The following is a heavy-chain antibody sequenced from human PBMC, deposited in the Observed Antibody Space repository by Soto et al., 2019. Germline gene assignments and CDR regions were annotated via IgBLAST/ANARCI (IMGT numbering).Heavy chain of an antibody. V-gene: IGHV3-30*18. CDR2: ISYDGSTK. CDR3: AKETVEYYFDY. J-gene: IGHJ4*02. Sequence: PGGSLRLSCAASGFTFSIYGMHWVRQAPGKGLEWVAVISYDGSTKYYADSVKGRFTISRDNSKNTLYLQMNSLRGEDTAVYYCAKETVEYYFDYWGQGT. D-gene: IGHD3-3*01. CDR1: GFTFSIYG.